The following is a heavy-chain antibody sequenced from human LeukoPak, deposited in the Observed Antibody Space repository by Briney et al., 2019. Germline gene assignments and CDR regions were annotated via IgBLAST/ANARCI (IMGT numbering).Heavy chain of an antibody. Sequence: GSLRLSCAASGFTFSSYRMNWVRQAPGKGLEWVSSISSSSSYIYYADSVKGRFTISRDNAKNSLYLQMNSLRAEDTAVYYCARDWVYYYYYGMDVWGQGTTVTVSS. CDR1: GFTFSSYR. V-gene: IGHV3-21*01. D-gene: IGHD3-16*01. CDR2: ISSSSSYI. J-gene: IGHJ6*02. CDR3: ARDWVYYYYYGMDV.